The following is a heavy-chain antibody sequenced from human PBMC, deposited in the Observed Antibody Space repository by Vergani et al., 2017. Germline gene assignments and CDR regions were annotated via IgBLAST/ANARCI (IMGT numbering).Heavy chain of an antibody. D-gene: IGHD4-17*01. CDR2: IVVGSGNT. CDR3: AKGLGYGEHLWYFDL. V-gene: IGHV1-58*02. J-gene: IGHJ2*01. Sequence: QMQLVQSGPEVKKPGTSVKVSCKASGFTFTSSAMQWVRQARGQRLEWIGWIVVGSGNTNYAQKFQERVTITRDMSTSTAYMELNSLRAEDTAVYYCAKGLGYGEHLWYFDLWGRGTLVTVSS. CDR1: GFTFTSSA.